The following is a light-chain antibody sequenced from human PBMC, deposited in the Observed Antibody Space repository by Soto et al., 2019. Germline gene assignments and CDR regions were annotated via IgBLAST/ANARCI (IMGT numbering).Light chain of an antibody. V-gene: IGKV2-30*01. Sequence: DVVMTQSPLSLPVTLGQPASISCRSSQSLVYSDGNTYLNWFQQRPGQSPRRLIYKVSNRDSGVPDGFSGSGSGTDFTLTISGLEPEDFALYYCQQRYNWPLTFGGGTKVDIK. CDR3: QQRYNWPLT. J-gene: IGKJ4*01. CDR1: QSLVYSDGNTY. CDR2: KVS.